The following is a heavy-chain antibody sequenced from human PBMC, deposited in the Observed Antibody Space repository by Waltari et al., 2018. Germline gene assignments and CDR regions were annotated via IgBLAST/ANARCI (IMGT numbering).Heavy chain of an antibody. CDR3: ARGGCSGGSCYLDY. V-gene: IGHV1-2*06. J-gene: IGHJ4*02. CDR2: INPKSGGT. Sequence: VQLVQSGAEVKKPGATVKISCKASGYTFTGYYMHWVRQAPGQGLEWMGRINPKSGGTNYAQKFQGRVTMTRDTSISTAYMELSRLRSDDTAVYYCARGGCSGGSCYLDYWGQGTLVTVSS. CDR1: GYTFTGYY. D-gene: IGHD2-15*01.